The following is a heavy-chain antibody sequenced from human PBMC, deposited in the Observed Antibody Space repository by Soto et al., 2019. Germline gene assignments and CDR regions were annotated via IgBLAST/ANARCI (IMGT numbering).Heavy chain of an antibody. D-gene: IGHD6-13*01. J-gene: IGHJ4*02. CDR1: GGSISSSSYY. Sequence: PSETLSLTCTVSGGSISSSSYYWGWIRQPPGKGLEWIGSIYYSGSTYYNPSLKSRVTISVDTSKNQFSLKLSSVTAADTAVYYCARVAAAGTPPPRFGYWGQGTLVTVSS. CDR2: IYYSGST. V-gene: IGHV4-39*01. CDR3: ARVAAAGTPPPRFGY.